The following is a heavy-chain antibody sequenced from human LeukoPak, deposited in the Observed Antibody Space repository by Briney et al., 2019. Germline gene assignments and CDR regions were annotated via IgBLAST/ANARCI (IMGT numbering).Heavy chain of an antibody. J-gene: IGHJ4*02. CDR3: ARGDQAFDY. D-gene: IGHD2-2*01. V-gene: IGHV6-1*01. Sequence: SQTLSLTCAISGDSVSSNSAVWNWIRQSPSRGLEWLGRTYYKSKWSNNYAVSVKSRITINADTSENQFSLQLNSVTPEDTAVYYCARGDQAFDYWGQGTLVTVSS. CDR1: GDSVSSNSAV. CDR2: TYYKSKWSN.